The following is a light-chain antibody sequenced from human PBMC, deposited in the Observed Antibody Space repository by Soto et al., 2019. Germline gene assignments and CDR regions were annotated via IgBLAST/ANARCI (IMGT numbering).Light chain of an antibody. V-gene: IGKV1-9*01. CDR1: QGIRDF. J-gene: IGKJ4*01. CDR2: AAS. Sequence: DIQLTQSPSFLSASVGDRVTITCRASQGIRDFLAWYQQKPGKAPKLLIYAASTLQAGVPTRFSGFASGTLFPLTISNLQPADSATYYCQQFNVYPLTFGGGTKVEIK. CDR3: QQFNVYPLT.